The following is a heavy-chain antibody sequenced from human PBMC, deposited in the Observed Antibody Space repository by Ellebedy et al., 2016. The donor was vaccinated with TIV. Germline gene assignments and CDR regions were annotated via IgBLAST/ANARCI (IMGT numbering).Heavy chain of an antibody. Sequence: PGGSLRLSCAASGFTLSSHAMSWVRQAPGMGLEWVSAISGSGGGTYYADSVKGRFAISRDNSKNTLYLQMNSMRAEDTAVYYCAQGGYTSLIDSWGQGTLVTVSS. CDR3: AQGGYTSLIDS. J-gene: IGHJ4*02. D-gene: IGHD5-18*01. V-gene: IGHV3-23*01. CDR1: GFTLSSHA. CDR2: ISGSGGGT.